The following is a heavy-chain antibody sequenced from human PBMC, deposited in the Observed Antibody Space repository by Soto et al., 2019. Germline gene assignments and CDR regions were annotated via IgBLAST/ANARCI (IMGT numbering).Heavy chain of an antibody. J-gene: IGHJ5*02. Sequence: GGSLRLSCAASGFTFSSNSMNWVRQAPGKGLEWVSYISSSSSSVYYADSVKGRFTISRDNAKNSLYLQMNSLRDEDTAVYYCARDRRGAAAYPPLHWFYARGQGTRVTVSS. V-gene: IGHV3-48*02. CDR3: ARDRRGAAAYPPLHWFYA. D-gene: IGHD6-13*01. CDR1: GFTFSSNS. CDR2: ISSSSSSV.